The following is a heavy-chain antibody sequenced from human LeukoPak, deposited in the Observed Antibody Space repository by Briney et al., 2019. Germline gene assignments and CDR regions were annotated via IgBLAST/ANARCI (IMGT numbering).Heavy chain of an antibody. CDR2: INHSGST. D-gene: IGHD2-15*01. J-gene: IGHJ5*02. CDR3: ARGGIIVVVVAATNWFDP. V-gene: IGHV4-34*01. CDR1: GGSFSGYY. Sequence: SETLSLTCAVYGGSFSGYYWSWIRQPPGKGLEWIGEINHSGSTNYNPSLKSRVTISVDTSKNQFSLKLSSVTAADTAVYYCARGGIIVVVVAATNWFDPWGQGTLDTVSS.